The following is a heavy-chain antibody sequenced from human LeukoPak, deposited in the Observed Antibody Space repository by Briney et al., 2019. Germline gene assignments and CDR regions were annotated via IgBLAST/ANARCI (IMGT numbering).Heavy chain of an antibody. CDR1: GGSIGSYY. D-gene: IGHD3-22*01. V-gene: IGHV4-59*12. CDR3: ARLGFDYYDSSGYNAFDI. CDR2: IYYSGST. Sequence: SETLSLTCTVSGGSIGSYYWSWIRQPPGKGLEWIGYIYYSGSTNYNPSLKSRVTISVDTSKNQFSLKLSSVTAADTAVYYCARLGFDYYDSSGYNAFDIWGQGTMVTVSS. J-gene: IGHJ3*02.